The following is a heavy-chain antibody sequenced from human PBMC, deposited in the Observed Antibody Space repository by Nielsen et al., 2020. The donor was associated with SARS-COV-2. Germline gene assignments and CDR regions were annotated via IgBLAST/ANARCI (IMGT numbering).Heavy chain of an antibody. V-gene: IGHV5-10-1*01. D-gene: IGHD2-8*02. J-gene: IGHJ2*01. CDR3: ARQSGGVNWYFDL. CDR2: IDPSDSYT. CDR1: GYSFTSYW. Sequence: GSLKISCTGSGYSFTSYWISWVRQMPGKGLEWMGRIDPSDSYTNYSPSFQGHVTISADKSISTAYLQWSSLKASDTAMYYCARQSGGVNWYFDLWGRGTLVTVSS.